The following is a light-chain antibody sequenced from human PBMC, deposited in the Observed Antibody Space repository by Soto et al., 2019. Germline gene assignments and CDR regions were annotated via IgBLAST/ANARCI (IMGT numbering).Light chain of an antibody. CDR2: GAS. CDR3: QQYGSSPPIT. V-gene: IGKV3-15*01. J-gene: IGKJ5*01. CDR1: QSISDT. Sequence: EIVMTQSPATPSVSPGGRATLSCRASQSISDTLAWYQQKPGQAPRLLIYGASTRATGIPARFSGGGSGTEFTLTISSLQSADFAVYYCQQYGSSPPITFGQGTRLEIK.